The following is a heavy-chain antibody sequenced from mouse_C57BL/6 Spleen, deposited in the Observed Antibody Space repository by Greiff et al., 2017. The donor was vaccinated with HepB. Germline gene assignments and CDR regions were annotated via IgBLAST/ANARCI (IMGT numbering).Heavy chain of an antibody. Sequence: VQLKESGPGLVKPSQSLSLTCSVTGYSITSGYYWNWIRQFPGNKLEWMGYISYDGSNNYNPSLKNRISITRDTSKNQFFLKLNSVTTEDTATYYCARGNSNYLYYAMDYWGQGTSVTVSS. J-gene: IGHJ4*01. CDR2: ISYDGSN. CDR3: ARGNSNYLYYAMDY. CDR1: GYSITSGYY. D-gene: IGHD2-5*01. V-gene: IGHV3-6*01.